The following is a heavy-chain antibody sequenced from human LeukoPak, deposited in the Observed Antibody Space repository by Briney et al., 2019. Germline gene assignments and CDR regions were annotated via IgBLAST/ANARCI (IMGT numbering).Heavy chain of an antibody. D-gene: IGHD2-15*01. CDR3: ARDVVYYYYMDV. Sequence: GGSLRLSCAASGFTLSSYNMNWVRQAPGKGLEWVSSISSSGSYIYYADSVKGRFTISRDNAKNSVYLQMNSLRAEDTAVYYCARDVVYYYYMDVWGKGTTVTVSS. CDR1: GFTLSSYN. V-gene: IGHV3-21*06. CDR2: ISSSGSYI. J-gene: IGHJ6*03.